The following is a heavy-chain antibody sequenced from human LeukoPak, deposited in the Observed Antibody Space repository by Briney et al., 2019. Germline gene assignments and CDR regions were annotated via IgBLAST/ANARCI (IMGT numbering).Heavy chain of an antibody. V-gene: IGHV1-24*01. Sequence: ASVTVSCTVSGYTLTELSMHWVRQAPGKGLEWMGGFDPEDGETIYAQKFQGRVTMTEDTSTDTAYMELSSLRSEDTAVYYCATGPAGYFDYWGQGTLVTVSS. CDR2: FDPEDGET. CDR1: GYTLTELS. D-gene: IGHD6-19*01. J-gene: IGHJ4*02. CDR3: ATGPAGYFDY.